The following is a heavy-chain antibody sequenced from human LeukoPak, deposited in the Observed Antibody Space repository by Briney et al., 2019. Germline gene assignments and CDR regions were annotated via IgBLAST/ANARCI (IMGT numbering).Heavy chain of an antibody. V-gene: IGHV3-30-3*01. J-gene: IGHJ5*02. CDR1: GFTFSSYA. D-gene: IGHD3-3*02. CDR2: ISYDGSNK. Sequence: PGGSLGLSCAASGFTFSSYAMHWVRQAPGKGLEWVAVISYDGSNKYYADSVKGRFTISRDNSKNTLYLQMNSLRAEDTAVYYCARAVDHLFDPWGQGTLVTVSS. CDR3: ARAVDHLFDP.